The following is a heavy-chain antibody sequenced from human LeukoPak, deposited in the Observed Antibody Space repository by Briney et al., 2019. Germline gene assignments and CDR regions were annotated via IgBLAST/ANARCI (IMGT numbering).Heavy chain of an antibody. Sequence: PGGSLRLSCAASGFTFSDYYMSWIRQAPGKGLEWVSYISSSGTTIYYADSVKGRFTISRDNSKNTLYLQMNSLRAEDTAVYYCARDYRRTFDYWGQGTLVTVSS. J-gene: IGHJ4*02. CDR3: ARDYRRTFDY. CDR1: GFTFSDYY. CDR2: ISSSGTTI. V-gene: IGHV3-11*01. D-gene: IGHD3-16*02.